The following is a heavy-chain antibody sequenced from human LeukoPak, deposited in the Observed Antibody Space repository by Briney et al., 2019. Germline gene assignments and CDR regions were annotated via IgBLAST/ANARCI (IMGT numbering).Heavy chain of an antibody. CDR3: AKDQRLEPFHY. J-gene: IGHJ4*02. CDR1: GFTFSTYG. Sequence: GGSLRLSCAASGFTFSTYGMHWVRQAPGKGLEWVAFIQYDGSNKYYADSVKGRFTISRDNSKNALYLQMNSLRAEDTAMYYCAKDQRLEPFHYWGQGTLVTVSS. CDR2: IQYDGSNK. D-gene: IGHD1-1*01. V-gene: IGHV3-30*02.